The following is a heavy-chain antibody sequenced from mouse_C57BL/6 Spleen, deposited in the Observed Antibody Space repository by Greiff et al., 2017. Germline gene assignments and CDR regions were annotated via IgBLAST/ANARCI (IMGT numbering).Heavy chain of an antibody. D-gene: IGHD1-1*01. CDR1: GFTFSSYG. Sequence: EVQVVESGGDLVKPGGSLKLSCAASGFTFSSYGMSWVRQTPDKRLEWVATISSGGSYPYYPDSVKGRFTISRDNAKNTLYLQMSSLKSEDTAMYYCARALLITTVVEPVAYWGQGTLVTVSA. V-gene: IGHV5-6*01. CDR2: ISSGGSYP. J-gene: IGHJ3*01. CDR3: ARALLITTVVEPVAY.